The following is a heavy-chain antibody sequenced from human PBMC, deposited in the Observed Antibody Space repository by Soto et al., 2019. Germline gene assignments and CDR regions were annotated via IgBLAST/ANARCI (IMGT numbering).Heavy chain of an antibody. V-gene: IGHV2-70*04. CDR3: ARKSGRSSPEDY. J-gene: IGHJ4*02. Sequence: CGPTLANPRHTLILTCTFCGFSLSTSGMRVSWIRQPAGKALVWLARIDWDDDKFYSTSLKTRLTISKDTSKNQVVLTITNMDPVDTATYYCARKSGRSSPEDYWGQGTLVTVSS. CDR2: IDWDDDK. CDR1: GFSLSTSGMR. D-gene: IGHD6-6*01.